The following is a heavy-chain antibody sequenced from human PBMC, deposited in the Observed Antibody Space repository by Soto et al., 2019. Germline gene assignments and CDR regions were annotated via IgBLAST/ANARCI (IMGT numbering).Heavy chain of an antibody. CDR2: MNPNSGNT. CDR3: ARDGDTIFGVVNVSGMDV. J-gene: IGHJ6*02. V-gene: IGHV1-8*01. D-gene: IGHD3-3*01. Sequence: ASVKVSCKASGYTFTSYDINWVRQATGQGLEWMGWMNPNSGNTGYAQKFQGRVTMTRNTSISTAYMELRSLRSDDTAVYYCARDGDTIFGVVNVSGMDVWGQGTTVTVSS. CDR1: GYTFTSYD.